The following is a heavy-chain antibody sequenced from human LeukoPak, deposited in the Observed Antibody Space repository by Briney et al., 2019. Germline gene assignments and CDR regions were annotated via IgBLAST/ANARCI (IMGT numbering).Heavy chain of an antibody. CDR2: IYSGGRT. J-gene: IGHJ3*02. CDR3: ARGTRALVPAADDAFDI. CDR1: GFTVSSNY. V-gene: IGHV3-66*02. D-gene: IGHD2-2*01. Sequence: PGGSLRLACAASGFTVSSNYMSWVRQAPGKGLEWVSVIYSGGRTYYADSVKGRSTISRDNSKNTLYLQMNSLRAEDTAVYYCARGTRALVPAADDAFDIWGQGTMVTVSS.